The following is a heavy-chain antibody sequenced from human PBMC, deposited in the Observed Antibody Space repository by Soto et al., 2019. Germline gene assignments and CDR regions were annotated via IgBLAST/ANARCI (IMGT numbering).Heavy chain of an antibody. CDR2: ISWDGGST. J-gene: IGHJ4*02. CDR3: AKEGNPTASFDY. CDR1: GFTFDDYT. Sequence: GGSLRLSCAASGFTFDDYTMRWVRQAPGKGLEWVSLISWDGGSTYYADSVKGRFTISRDNSKNSLYLQMNSLRTEDTALYYCAKEGNPTASFDYWGQGTLVTVSS. V-gene: IGHV3-43*01.